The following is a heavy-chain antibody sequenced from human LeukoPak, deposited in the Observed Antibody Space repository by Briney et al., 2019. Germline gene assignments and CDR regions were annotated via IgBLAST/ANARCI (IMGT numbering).Heavy chain of an antibody. J-gene: IGHJ3*02. Sequence: GGSLRLSCVASGFPFSSYWMTWVRQAPGKGLEWVANIKQDGSKKSYVDSVKGRFTTSRDNAQNSLYLQMNSLRADDTAVYYCTRTLEMTSHKDAFDIWGQGTMVTVSS. D-gene: IGHD5-24*01. CDR1: GFPFSSYW. CDR2: IKQDGSKK. V-gene: IGHV3-7*01. CDR3: TRTLEMTSHKDAFDI.